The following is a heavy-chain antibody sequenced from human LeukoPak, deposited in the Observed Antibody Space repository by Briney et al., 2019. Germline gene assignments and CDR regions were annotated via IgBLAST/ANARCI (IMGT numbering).Heavy chain of an antibody. CDR3: ATAVATTEIDY. D-gene: IGHD4-23*01. J-gene: IGHJ4*02. CDR1: GYTFTDYY. Sequence: ASVKISCKVSGYTFTDYYMHWVQQAPGKGLEWMGLVDPEDGETIYAEKFQGRVTITADTSTDTAYMELSSLTSEDTAVYYCATAVATTEIDYWGQGTLVTVSS. V-gene: IGHV1-69-2*01. CDR2: VDPEDGET.